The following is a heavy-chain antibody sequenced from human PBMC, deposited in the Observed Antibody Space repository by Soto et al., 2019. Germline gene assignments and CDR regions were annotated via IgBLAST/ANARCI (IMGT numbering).Heavy chain of an antibody. Sequence: PSETLSLTCTVSGGSISSGDYYWSWIRQPPGKGLEWIGYIYYSGSTYYNPSLKSRVTISVDTSKNQFSLKLSSVTAADTALYYCARGYCSSTSCPGMDVWGQGTTVTVSS. V-gene: IGHV4-30-4*01. CDR1: GGSISSGDYY. D-gene: IGHD2-2*01. J-gene: IGHJ6*02. CDR3: ARGYCSSTSCPGMDV. CDR2: IYYSGST.